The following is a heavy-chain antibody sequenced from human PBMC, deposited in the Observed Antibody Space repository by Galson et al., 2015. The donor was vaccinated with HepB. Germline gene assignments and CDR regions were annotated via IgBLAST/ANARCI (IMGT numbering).Heavy chain of an antibody. CDR3: ASSYDSSGYYIDY. V-gene: IGHV4-39*01. Sequence: ETLSLTCTVSGGSISSSSYYWGWIRQPPGKGLEWIGSIYYSGSTYYNPSLKSRVTISVDTSKNQFSLKLSSVTAADTAVYYCASSYDSSGYYIDYWGQGTLVTVSS. J-gene: IGHJ4*02. CDR2: IYYSGST. CDR1: GGSISSSSYY. D-gene: IGHD3-22*01.